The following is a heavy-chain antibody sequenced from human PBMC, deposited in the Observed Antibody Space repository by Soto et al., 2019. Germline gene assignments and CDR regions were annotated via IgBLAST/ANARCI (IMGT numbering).Heavy chain of an antibody. CDR2: IYHSGAT. V-gene: IGHV4-4*02. D-gene: IGHD5-12*01. Sequence: NPSETLSLTCSVSGYSIRSSKLWSWVRQSPGRGLEWIGDIYHSGATNYNPSLKSRLTMSVDKSKNEFSMKLVSVTAADTAIYFCARDKSTMEGYNQFDSWGQGXLVTVYS. CDR3: ARDKSTMEGYNQFDS. CDR1: GYSIRSSKL. J-gene: IGHJ5*01.